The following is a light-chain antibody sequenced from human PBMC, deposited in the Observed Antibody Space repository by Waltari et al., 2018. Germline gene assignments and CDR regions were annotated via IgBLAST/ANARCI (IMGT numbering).Light chain of an antibody. J-gene: IGKJ1*01. CDR1: QSVSRA. CDR2: TAS. CDR3: QHYVSLPAT. Sequence: EIVLTQSPGTLSLSPGERVTLSCRASQSVSRALAWYQQKPGQAPRLLIYTASNRATGIPYRFSGSGSGTDFSLTISRLEPEDFAVYYCQHYVSLPATFGQGTRVEIK. V-gene: IGKV3-20*01.